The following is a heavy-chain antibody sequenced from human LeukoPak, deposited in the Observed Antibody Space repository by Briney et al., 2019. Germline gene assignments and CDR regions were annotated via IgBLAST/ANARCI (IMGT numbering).Heavy chain of an antibody. J-gene: IGHJ4*02. Sequence: VASVKVSCKASGYTFTTYYMHWVRQAPGQGLEWMGIINPSGGSTRYEQKFQGRVTMTWDTSTSTVYMELSSLTPEDTAVYYCARDQEIVMMTAIPGTIDYWGQGTLVIVSS. CDR3: ARDQEIVMMTAIPGTIDY. V-gene: IGHV1-46*01. CDR1: GYTFTTYY. CDR2: INPSGGST. D-gene: IGHD2-21*02.